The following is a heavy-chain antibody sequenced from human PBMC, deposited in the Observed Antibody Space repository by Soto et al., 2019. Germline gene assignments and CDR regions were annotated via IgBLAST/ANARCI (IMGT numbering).Heavy chain of an antibody. V-gene: IGHV4-59*02. J-gene: IGHJ4*02. CDR3: ARVQRFYRSSGWTYWPED. CDR2: IYYTGST. CDR1: GVSVSSYY. Sequence: NPSETLSLTCTVSGVSVSSYYWGWIRQPPGLGLEWIGYIYYTGSTNYNPSLKSRVGMSVDTSKNQSSLKMTSVTPADTAGYYFARVQRFYRSSGWTYWPEDWGQGALVTVSS. D-gene: IGHD3-10*01.